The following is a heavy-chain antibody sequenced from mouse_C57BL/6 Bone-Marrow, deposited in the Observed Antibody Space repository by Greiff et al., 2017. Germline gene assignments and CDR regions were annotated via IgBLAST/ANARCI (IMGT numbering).Heavy chain of an antibody. CDR2: ISNGGGST. CDR1: GFTFSDYY. V-gene: IGHV5-12*01. D-gene: IGHD1-1*01. Sequence: EVMLVESGGGLVQPGGSLKLSCAASGFTFSDYYMYWVRQTPEKRLEWVAYISNGGGSTYYPDTVKGRFTISRDTAKNTLYLQMSRLKSEDTAMYYCARHGSSPLYAMDYWGQGTSVTVSS. J-gene: IGHJ4*01. CDR3: ARHGSSPLYAMDY.